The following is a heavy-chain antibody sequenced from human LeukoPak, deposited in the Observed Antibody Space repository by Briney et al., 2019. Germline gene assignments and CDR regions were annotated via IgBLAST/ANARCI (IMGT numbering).Heavy chain of an antibody. CDR2: ISDSGRST. V-gene: IGHV3-23*01. CDR1: GFTFSSYA. J-gene: IGHJ6*02. D-gene: IGHD6-6*01. CDR3: ARSAARLRYYYAMDV. Sequence: GGPLRLSCAASGFTFSSYAMSWVRQAPGKGLEWVSAISDSGRSTFYADSVKGRFTISRDTSKNTLYLQMNSLRAEDTAVYFCARSAARLRYYYAMDVWGQGTTVTVCS.